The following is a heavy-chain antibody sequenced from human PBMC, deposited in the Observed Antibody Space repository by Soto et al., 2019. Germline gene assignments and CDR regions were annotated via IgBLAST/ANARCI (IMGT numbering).Heavy chain of an antibody. D-gene: IGHD6-19*01. CDR2: ISYDGSNK. V-gene: IGHV3-30*18. Sequence: HPGGSLRLACAASGFTVSSYGMHWVRQAPGKGLEWVAVISYDGSNKYYADSVKGRFTISRDNSKNTLYLQMNSLRAEDTAVYYCAKENARYSSGGGYFDYWGQGTLVTVSS. J-gene: IGHJ4*02. CDR3: AKENARYSSGGGYFDY. CDR1: GFTVSSYG.